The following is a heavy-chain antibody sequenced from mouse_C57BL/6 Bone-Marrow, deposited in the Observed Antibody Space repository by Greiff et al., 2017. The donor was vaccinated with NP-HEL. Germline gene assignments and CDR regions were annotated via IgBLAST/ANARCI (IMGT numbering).Heavy chain of an antibody. V-gene: IGHV7-3*01. J-gene: IGHJ1*03. Sequence: EVQRVESGGGLVQPGGSLSLSCAASGFTFTDYYMSWVRQPPGKALEWLGFIRNKANGYTTEYSASVKGRFTISRDNSQSILYLQMNALRAEDSATYYCARSGSSWGYFDVWGTGTTVTVSS. CDR2: IRNKANGYTT. CDR1: GFTFTDYY. D-gene: IGHD1-1*01. CDR3: ARSGSSWGYFDV.